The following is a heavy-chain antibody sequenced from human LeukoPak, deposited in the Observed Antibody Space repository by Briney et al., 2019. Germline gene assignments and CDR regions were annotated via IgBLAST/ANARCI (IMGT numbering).Heavy chain of an antibody. CDR1: GFTFSSDE. CDR3: VGSSGWFLNWFDP. CDR2: ISSSGSTI. J-gene: IGHJ5*02. D-gene: IGHD6-19*01. V-gene: IGHV3-48*03. Sequence: GGSLRLSCAASGFTFSSDEMNWVRQAPGKGLEWVSYISSSGSTIYYADSVKGRFTISRDNAKNSLYLQMNSLRAEDTAVYYCVGSSGWFLNWFDPWGQGTLVTVSS.